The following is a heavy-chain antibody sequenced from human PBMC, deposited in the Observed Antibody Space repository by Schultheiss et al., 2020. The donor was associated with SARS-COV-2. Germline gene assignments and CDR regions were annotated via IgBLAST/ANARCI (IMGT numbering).Heavy chain of an antibody. CDR1: GFTFSTYW. CDR2: INSDGSST. Sequence: GESLKISCAASGFTFSTYWMHWVRQAPGKGHVWVSRINSDGSSTSYADSVKGRFTISRDNAKNTLYLQMNSLRAEDTAVYYCALDTQGSSSWYFGYYYYGMDVWGQGTTVTVS. CDR3: ALDTQGSSSWYFGYYYYGMDV. J-gene: IGHJ6*02. V-gene: IGHV3-74*01. D-gene: IGHD6-13*01.